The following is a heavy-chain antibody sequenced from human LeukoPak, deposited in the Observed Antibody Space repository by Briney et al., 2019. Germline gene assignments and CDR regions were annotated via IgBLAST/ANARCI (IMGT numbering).Heavy chain of an antibody. D-gene: IGHD3-22*01. V-gene: IGHV2-26*01. CDR2: ISSNDEK. Sequence: SGPVLVKPTDTLTLTCTVSGFSLSNARMGVSWILEPPGKALEWLVHISSNDEKSYSTSLKSSLTISKDTSKSQVVLTMTNMDPVDTGTYYCARITRYYDSRGYDGGAFDIWGQGTMVTVSS. CDR1: GFSLSNARMG. J-gene: IGHJ3*02. CDR3: ARITRYYDSRGYDGGAFDI.